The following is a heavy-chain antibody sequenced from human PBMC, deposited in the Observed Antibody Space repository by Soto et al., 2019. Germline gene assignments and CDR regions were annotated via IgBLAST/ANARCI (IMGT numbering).Heavy chain of an antibody. J-gene: IGHJ6*02. D-gene: IGHD2-8*01. Sequence: EVQLLESGGGLVQPGGSLRLSCAASGFTFSNNAMSWVRQAPGKGLEWVSAINGASTYYADSVKGRCTSSRDDAKNTLYLQMNSLRAEDTAVYYCAKEVYVAVRGGMDVWGQGTTVTVSS. CDR3: AKEVYVAVRGGMDV. CDR1: GFTFSNNA. V-gene: IGHV3-23*01. CDR2: INGAST.